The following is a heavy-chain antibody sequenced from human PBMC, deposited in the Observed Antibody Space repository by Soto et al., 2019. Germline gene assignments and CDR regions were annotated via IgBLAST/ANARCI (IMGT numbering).Heavy chain of an antibody. CDR2: ISGSGGST. CDR1: GFTFSSYA. V-gene: IGHV3-23*01. CDR3: AKDYIDLNFYYYDSSGYYDY. J-gene: IGHJ4*02. Sequence: GGSLRLSCAASGFTFSSYAMSWVRQAPGKGLEWVSAISGSGGSTYYADSVKGWFTISRDNSKNTLYLQMNSLRAEDTAVYYCAKDYIDLNFYYYDSSGYYDYWGQGTLVTVSS. D-gene: IGHD3-22*01.